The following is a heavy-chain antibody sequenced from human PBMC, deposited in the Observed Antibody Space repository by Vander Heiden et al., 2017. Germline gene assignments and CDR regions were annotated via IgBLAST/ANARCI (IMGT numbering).Heavy chain of an antibody. Sequence: HVQLVQSGAEVKKPGASVKVSCKASGYTFTAYYMHWVRQAPGQGLEWMGWIDPNSGVTNYAQGFQGRVTMTRDTSISTGDMELSRLGSDDTAVYYCARALDLAYCGGDCYPDYWGQGTLVTVSS. CDR2: IDPNSGVT. J-gene: IGHJ4*02. V-gene: IGHV1-2*02. D-gene: IGHD2-21*02. CDR1: GYTFTAYY. CDR3: ARALDLAYCGGDCYPDY.